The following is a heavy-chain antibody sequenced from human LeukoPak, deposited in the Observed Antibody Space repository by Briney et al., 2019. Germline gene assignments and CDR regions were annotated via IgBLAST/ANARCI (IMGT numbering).Heavy chain of an antibody. CDR1: GGSVSSGISY. CDR2: ISDSGGS. V-gene: IGHV4-61*01. J-gene: IGHJ4*02. CDR3: ARHSIVGQWLVPFDY. Sequence: SETLSLTCSVSGGSVSSGISYWSWIRQPPGEGLEWIAYISDSGGSDYNPSLKSRVTISVDTSKNQFSLKLSSVTAADTAVYYCARHSIVGQWLVPFDYWGQGTLVTVSS. D-gene: IGHD6-19*01.